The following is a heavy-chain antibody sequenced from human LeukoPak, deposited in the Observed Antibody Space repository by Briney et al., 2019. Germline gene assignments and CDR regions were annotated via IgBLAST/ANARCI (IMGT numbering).Heavy chain of an antibody. V-gene: IGHV5-51*01. CDR3: ARTTTYSSGWYGAY. Sequence: GESLKISCKGSGYRYSDYWIGWVRQMPGKGLEWMGIMDGGVSETRYSPSLQGQSTIPADKPVNTAYLHGSGLKASGTAVYYCARTTTYSSGWYGAYWGQGTLLSVSS. J-gene: IGHJ4*02. CDR1: GYRYSDYW. CDR2: MDGGVSET. D-gene: IGHD6-19*01.